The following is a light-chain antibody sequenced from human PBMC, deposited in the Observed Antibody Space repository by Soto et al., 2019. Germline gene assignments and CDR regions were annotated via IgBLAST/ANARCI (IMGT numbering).Light chain of an antibody. CDR1: QSVSRSY. CDR2: GAS. CDR3: QQYGSSPFT. V-gene: IGKV3-20*01. Sequence: EIVLTQSPGTLSVSPGQRVTLSCRATQSVSRSYLAWYQHKPGQAPRLLIYGASTRATGIPDRFSGSGSGTDFPLTISRLEPEDFAVYYCQQYGSSPFTLGPGTKVDIK. J-gene: IGKJ3*01.